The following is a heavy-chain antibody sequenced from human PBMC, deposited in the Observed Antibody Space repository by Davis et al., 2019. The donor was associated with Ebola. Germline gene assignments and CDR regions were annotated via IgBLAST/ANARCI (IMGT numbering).Heavy chain of an antibody. CDR3: ARVSDTIFGVGEIDY. CDR2: IYYSGST. CDR1: GGSISSGGYY. J-gene: IGHJ4*02. V-gene: IGHV4-61*08. D-gene: IGHD3-3*01. Sequence: SETLSLTCTVSGGSISSGGYYWSWIRQPPGKGLEWIGYIYYSGSTNYNPSLKSRVTISVDTSKNQFSLKLSSVTAADTAVYYCARVSDTIFGVGEIDYWGQGTLVTVSS.